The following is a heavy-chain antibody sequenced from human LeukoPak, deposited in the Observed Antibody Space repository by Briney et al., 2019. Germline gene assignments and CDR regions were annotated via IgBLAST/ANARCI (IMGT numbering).Heavy chain of an antibody. V-gene: IGHV3-74*01. CDR2: VSPDGSTT. CDR1: GFTFSSYA. CDR3: AKYYNSGTYSLDY. Sequence: PGGSLRLSCAASGFTFSSYAMSWVRQTPGKGLVWVSRVSPDGSTTYYADSVKGRFTISRDNAKNTLYLQMNSLRAEDTAVYYCAKYYNSGTYSLDYWGQGTLVTVSS. D-gene: IGHD3-10*01. J-gene: IGHJ4*02.